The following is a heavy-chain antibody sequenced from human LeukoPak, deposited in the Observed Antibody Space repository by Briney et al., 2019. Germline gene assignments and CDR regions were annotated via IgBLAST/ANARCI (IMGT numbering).Heavy chain of an antibody. Sequence: SETLSLTCTVSGGSISSYYWSWIRKPPGKGLKWIGYIYYSGSTNYNPSLKSRVTISVDTSKNQFSLKLSSVTAADTAVYYCARDPLDSSGFYLDYWGQGTLVTVSS. CDR3: ARDPLDSSGFYLDY. CDR1: GGSISSYY. J-gene: IGHJ4*02. CDR2: IYYSGST. D-gene: IGHD3-22*01. V-gene: IGHV4-59*12.